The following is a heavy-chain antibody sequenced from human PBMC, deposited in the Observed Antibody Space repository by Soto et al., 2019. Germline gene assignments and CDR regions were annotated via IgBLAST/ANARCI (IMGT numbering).Heavy chain of an antibody. J-gene: IGHJ4*02. CDR1: XXXXXXXG. D-gene: IGHD6-13*01. V-gene: IGHV3-30*18. Sequence: QXQLVESGGGXXXXGXXXXXXCAASXXXXXXXGMHXXXXXXGXGLEWVAVISYDGSNKYYADSVKGRFTISRDNSKNTLYLQMNSLRAEDTAVYYCAKDVRPGYSSSWYLGYWGQGTLVTVSS. CDR2: ISYDGSNK. CDR3: AKDVRPGYSSSWYLGY.